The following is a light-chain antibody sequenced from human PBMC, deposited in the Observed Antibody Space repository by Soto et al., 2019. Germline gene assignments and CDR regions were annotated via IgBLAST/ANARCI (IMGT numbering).Light chain of an antibody. CDR3: QQYGNSPWT. V-gene: IGKV3-15*01. CDR2: GAS. CDR1: QSVSNN. J-gene: IGKJ1*01. Sequence: EIVMTQSPATLSMSPGERATLSCRASQSVSNNFAWYQQKPGQAPRLLIYGASTRATGVPARFSGSGSGTEFTLTISRLEPEDFAVYYCQQYGNSPWTFGQGTKVDIK.